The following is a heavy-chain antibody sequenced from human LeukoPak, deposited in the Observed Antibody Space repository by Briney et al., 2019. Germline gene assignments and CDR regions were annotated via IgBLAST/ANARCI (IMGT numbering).Heavy chain of an antibody. D-gene: IGHD3-10*01. Sequence: PGGSLRLSCAASGFTFSSYAMHWVRQAPGKGLEWVAVISYDGSNKYYADSVKGRFTISRDNSKNTLYLQMNSLRAEDTAVYYCAKDYSYYYGSGSYFDYWGQGTLVTVSS. V-gene: IGHV3-30-3*01. CDR2: ISYDGSNK. J-gene: IGHJ4*02. CDR3: AKDYSYYYGSGSYFDY. CDR1: GFTFSSYA.